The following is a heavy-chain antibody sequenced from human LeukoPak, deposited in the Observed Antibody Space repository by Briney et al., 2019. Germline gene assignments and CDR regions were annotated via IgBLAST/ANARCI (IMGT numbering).Heavy chain of an antibody. Sequence: PGGSLRLSCAASGFTFSSYEMNWVRQPPGKGLEWIGEINHSGSTNYNPSLKSRVTISVDTSKNQFSLKLSSVTAADTAVYYCARGRRYCSGGSCYSRGYIPSGQYYFDYWGQGTLVTVSS. CDR1: GFTFSSYE. D-gene: IGHD2-15*01. CDR2: INHSGST. CDR3: ARGRRYCSGGSCYSRGYIPSGQYYFDY. J-gene: IGHJ4*02. V-gene: IGHV4-34*01.